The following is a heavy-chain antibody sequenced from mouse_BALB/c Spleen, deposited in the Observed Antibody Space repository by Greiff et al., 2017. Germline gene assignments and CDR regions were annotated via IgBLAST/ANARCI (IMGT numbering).Heavy chain of an antibody. V-gene: IGHV5-17*02. CDR2: ISSGSSTI. J-gene: IGHJ4*01. Sequence: EVKLVESGGGLVQPGGSRKLSCAASGFTFSSVGMHWVRQAPEKGLEWVAYISSGSSTIYYADTVKGRFTISRDNPKNTLFLQMTSLKSEDTAMYYCVRYDCEYYYAMDYWGQGTSVTVSS. CDR1: GFTFSSVG. CDR3: VRYDCEYYYAMDY. D-gene: IGHD2-4*01.